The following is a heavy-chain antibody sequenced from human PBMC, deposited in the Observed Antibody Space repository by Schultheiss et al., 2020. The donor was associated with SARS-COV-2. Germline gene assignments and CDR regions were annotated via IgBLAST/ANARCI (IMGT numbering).Heavy chain of an antibody. CDR3: ARKWGFGELLT. CDR2: INPNSGGT. D-gene: IGHD3-10*01. V-gene: IGHV1-8*02. CDR1: GYTFTSYG. Sequence: ASVKVSCKASGYTFTSYGINWVRQATGQGLEWMGRINPNSGGTIYAQKFQGRVTMTEDTSTDTAYMELSRLRSDDTAVYYCARKWGFGELLTWGQGTLVTVSS. J-gene: IGHJ5*02.